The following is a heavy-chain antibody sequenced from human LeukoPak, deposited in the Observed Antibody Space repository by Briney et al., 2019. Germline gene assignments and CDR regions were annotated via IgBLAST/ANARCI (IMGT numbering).Heavy chain of an antibody. CDR3: AAGAGWLIDW. D-gene: IGHD6-19*01. CDR1: GFTFSNYW. V-gene: IGHV3-7*01. Sequence: GGSLRLSCAASGFTFSNYWMNWVRQAPGKGMEWVAIIEKDGSEILYVDSVKGRFTISRGNAKNSLYLQMSSLRAEDTAVYYCAAGAGWLIDWWGQGTLVTVSS. CDR2: IEKDGSEI. J-gene: IGHJ4*02.